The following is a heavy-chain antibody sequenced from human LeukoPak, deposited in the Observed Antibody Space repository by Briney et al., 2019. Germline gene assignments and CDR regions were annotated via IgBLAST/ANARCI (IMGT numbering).Heavy chain of an antibody. J-gene: IGHJ4*02. CDR2: ISSSSSYI. V-gene: IGHV3-21*01. D-gene: IGHD5-24*01. Sequence: PGGSLRLSCAASGFTFSSYSMNWVRQAPGKGLEWVSSISSSSSYIYYADSVKGRFTISRDNAKNSLYLQMNSLRAEDTAVYYCARYGDGYNYPGYWGQGTLVTVSS. CDR1: GFTFSSYS. CDR3: ARYGDGYNYPGY.